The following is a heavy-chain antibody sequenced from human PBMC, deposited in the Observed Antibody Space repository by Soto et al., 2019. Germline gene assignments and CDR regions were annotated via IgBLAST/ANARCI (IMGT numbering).Heavy chain of an antibody. CDR3: ARVAY. CDR2: ISYDGSIE. V-gene: IGHV3-30-3*01. CDR1: GFTFKNYA. J-gene: IGHJ4*02. Sequence: QVQLVESGGGVVQPGRSLRLSCAASGFTFKNYAMHWVRQAPGKGLEWVAVISYDGSIEFYADSVKGRFTISRDDFKNTMFLQMGSLRPEDTAMYYCARVAYWGPGTQVTVSS.